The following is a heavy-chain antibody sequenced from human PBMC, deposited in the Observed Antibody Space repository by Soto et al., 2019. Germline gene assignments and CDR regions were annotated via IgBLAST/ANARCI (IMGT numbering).Heavy chain of an antibody. J-gene: IGHJ6*02. CDR3: AKSTGGTANGMDV. CDR2: ISWNSGTI. CDR1: GFTFDEYG. D-gene: IGHD2-8*02. Sequence: EVQLVESGGGLVQPGRSLRLSCGASGFTFDEYGMHWVRQAPGKSLEWVSGISWNSGTIGYADSVKGRFTISRDNAKNSLYLQMSTLRAEDTALYYCAKSTGGTANGMDVWGQWTTVTVSS. V-gene: IGHV3-9*01.